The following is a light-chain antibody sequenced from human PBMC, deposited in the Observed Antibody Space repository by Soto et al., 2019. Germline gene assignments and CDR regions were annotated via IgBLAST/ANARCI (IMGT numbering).Light chain of an antibody. J-gene: IGKJ1*01. V-gene: IGKV3-15*01. CDR2: DAS. CDR3: QQYNNWPPWT. CDR1: QSVSNN. Sequence: ILMTQPPATLSVSPGERATLSCRASQSVSNNLAWYQQNPGQAPRLLIYDASTRATGIPARFSGSGSGTEFTLTISGLQSEDFAVYYCQQYNNWPPWTFGQGTKVEIK.